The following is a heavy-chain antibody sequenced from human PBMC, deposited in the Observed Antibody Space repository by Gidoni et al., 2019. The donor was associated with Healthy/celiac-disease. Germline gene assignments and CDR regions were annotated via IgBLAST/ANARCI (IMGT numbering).Heavy chain of an antibody. Sequence: EVQLVESGGGWVKPGGSRRLSCAAAGCTFSNAWMSWVRQAPGKGLEWVGRIKRKTDGGTTDYAAPVKGRFTISRDDSKNTLYLQMNSLKTEDTAVYYCTTLSHGDRTHWGQGTLVTVSS. CDR1: GCTFSNAW. CDR3: TTLSHGDRTH. CDR2: IKRKTDGGTT. J-gene: IGHJ4*02. D-gene: IGHD4-17*01. V-gene: IGHV3-15*01.